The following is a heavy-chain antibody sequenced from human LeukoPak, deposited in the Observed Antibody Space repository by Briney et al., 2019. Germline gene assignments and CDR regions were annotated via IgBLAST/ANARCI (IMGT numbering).Heavy chain of an antibody. D-gene: IGHD6-13*01. J-gene: IGHJ4*02. CDR2: IYSGGST. V-gene: IGHV3-53*01. CDR3: ARGGESSSWYFTPYFDY. CDR1: GFTVSSNY. Sequence: PGGSLRLSCAASGFTVSSNYMSWVRPAPGKGLEWVSDIYSGGSTYYADSVKGRFTISRDNSKNTLYLQMNSLRAEDTAVYYCARGGESSSWYFTPYFDYWGQGTLVTVSS.